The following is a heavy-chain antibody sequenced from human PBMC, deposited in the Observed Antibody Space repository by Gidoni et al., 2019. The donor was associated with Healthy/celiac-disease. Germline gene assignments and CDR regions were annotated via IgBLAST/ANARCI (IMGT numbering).Heavy chain of an antibody. CDR2: FDPEDGET. D-gene: IGHD5-18*01. CDR1: VYTLTELS. Sequence: QVQLVQSGAEDKQHRASVKVSCNVSVYTLTELSMHWVRQAPGKGLEWMGGFDPEDGETIYAQKFQGRVTMTEDTSTDTAYMELSSLRSEDTVVYYCATYSYGDDFDYWGQGTLVTVSS. J-gene: IGHJ4*02. V-gene: IGHV1-24*01. CDR3: ATYSYGDDFDY.